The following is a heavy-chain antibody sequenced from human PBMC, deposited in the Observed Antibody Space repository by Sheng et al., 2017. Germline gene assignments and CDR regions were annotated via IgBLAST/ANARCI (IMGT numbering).Heavy chain of an antibody. J-gene: IGHJ4*02. CDR3: ARGRRGIVATTPDY. D-gene: IGHD5-12*01. Sequence: QVQLVESGGGVVQPGRSLRLSCAASGFTFSSYAMHWVRQAPGKGLEWVAVISYDGSNKYYADSVKGRFTISRDNSKNTLYLQMNSLRAEDTAVYYCARGRRGIVATTPDYWGQGTLVTVSS. V-gene: IGHV3-30*04. CDR1: GFTFSSYA. CDR2: ISYDGSNK.